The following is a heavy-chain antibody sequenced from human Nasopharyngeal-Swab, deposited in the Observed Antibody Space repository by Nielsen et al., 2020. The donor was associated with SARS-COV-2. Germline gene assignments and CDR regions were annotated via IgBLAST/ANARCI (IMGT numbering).Heavy chain of an antibody. CDR1: GFTFSSYG. CDR3: ARGGGDSSGWHFDY. CDR2: IWYDGSNK. V-gene: IGHV3-33*01. J-gene: IGHJ4*02. D-gene: IGHD6-19*01. Sequence: GGSLRLSCAASGFTFSSYGMHWVRQAPGKGLEWVAVIWYDGSNKYYADSVKGRFTISRDNSKNTLYLQMNSLRAEDTAVYYCARGGGDSSGWHFDYWGQGTPVTRLL.